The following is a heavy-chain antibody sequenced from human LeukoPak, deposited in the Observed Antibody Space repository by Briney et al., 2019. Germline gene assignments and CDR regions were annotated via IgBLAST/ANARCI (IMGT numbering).Heavy chain of an antibody. CDR2: IYYSGST. Sequence: PSETLSLTCTVSGGSISSSSYYWGWIRQPPGKGLEWIGSIYYSGSTYYNPSLKSRVTISVDTSKNQFSLKLSSVTAADTAVYYCARVVIAAAGTEDWFDPWGQGTLVTVSS. CDR1: GGSISSSSYY. D-gene: IGHD6-13*01. J-gene: IGHJ5*02. V-gene: IGHV4-39*07. CDR3: ARVVIAAAGTEDWFDP.